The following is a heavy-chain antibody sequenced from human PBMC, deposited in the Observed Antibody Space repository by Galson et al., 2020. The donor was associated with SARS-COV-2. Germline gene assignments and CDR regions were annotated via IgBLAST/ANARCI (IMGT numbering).Heavy chain of an antibody. Sequence: TGGSLRLSCAASGFTVSSNYMSWVRQAPGKGLEWVSVIYSGGSTYYADSVKGRFTISRDNSKNTLYLQMNSLRAKDTAVYYCARDWAGTTNWYFDLWGRGTLVTVSS. J-gene: IGHJ2*01. V-gene: IGHV3-66*01. CDR2: IYSGGST. D-gene: IGHD1-1*01. CDR1: GFTVSSNY. CDR3: ARDWAGTTNWYFDL.